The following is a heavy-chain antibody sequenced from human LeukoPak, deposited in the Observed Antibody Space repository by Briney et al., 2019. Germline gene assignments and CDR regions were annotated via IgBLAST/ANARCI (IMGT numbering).Heavy chain of an antibody. CDR2: IIPIFGTA. V-gene: IGHV1-69*05. CDR3: ARDRPYSGSYYYYMDV. J-gene: IGHJ6*03. D-gene: IGHD1-26*01. CDR1: GGTFSSYA. Sequence: SVKVSCKASGGTFSSYAISWVRQAPGQGLEWMGGIIPIFGTANYAQKFQGRVTITTDESTSTAYMELSSLRSEDTAVYYCARDRPYSGSYYYYMDVWGKGTTVTVSS.